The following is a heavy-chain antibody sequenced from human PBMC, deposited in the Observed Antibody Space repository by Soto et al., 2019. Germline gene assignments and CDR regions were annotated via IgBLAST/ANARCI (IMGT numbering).Heavy chain of an antibody. CDR1: GFTVSSKY. Sequence: GGSLRLSCAASGFTVSSKYMNWVRQAPGKGLEWVSIIWSAGLTYYADSVRGRFTISRDISKNILFLQMNNLRAEDSAIYYCARELPPDLWGQGTLVTVSS. V-gene: IGHV3-53*01. CDR3: ARELPPDL. CDR2: IWSAGLT. J-gene: IGHJ5*02. D-gene: IGHD2-15*01.